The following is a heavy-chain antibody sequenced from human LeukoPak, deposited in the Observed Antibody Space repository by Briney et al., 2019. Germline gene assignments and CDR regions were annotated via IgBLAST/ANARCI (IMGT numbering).Heavy chain of an antibody. CDR2: INHSGST. J-gene: IGHJ4*02. CDR1: GGSFSGYY. CDR3: AREPGIAARPLDY. Sequence: SETLSLTCAVYGGSFSGYYWRWIRQPPGKGLEWIGEINHSGSTNYNPSLKSRVTISVDTSKNQFSLKLSSVTAADTAVYYCAREPGIAARPLDYWGQGTLVTVSS. V-gene: IGHV4-34*01. D-gene: IGHD6-6*01.